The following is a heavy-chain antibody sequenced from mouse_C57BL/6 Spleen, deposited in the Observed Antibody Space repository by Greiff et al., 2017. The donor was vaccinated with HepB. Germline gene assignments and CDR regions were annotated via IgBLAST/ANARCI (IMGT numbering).Heavy chain of an antibody. Sequence: QVQLKESGAELVMPGASVKLSCKASGYTFTSYWMHWVKQRPGQGLEWIGEIDPSDSYTNYNQKFKGKSTLTVDKSSSTAYMQLSSLTSEDSAVYYCARAPPYAMDYWGQGTSVTVSS. V-gene: IGHV1-69*01. CDR3: ARAPPYAMDY. CDR2: IDPSDSYT. J-gene: IGHJ4*01. CDR1: GYTFTSYW.